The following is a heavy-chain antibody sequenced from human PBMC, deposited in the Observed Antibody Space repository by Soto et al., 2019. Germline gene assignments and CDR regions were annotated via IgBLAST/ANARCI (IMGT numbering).Heavy chain of an antibody. Sequence: QLQLQESGPGLVKPSETLSLTCTVSGGSISSSSYYWGWIRQPPGKGLEWIGSIYYSGSTYYNPSLKSRVTISVDTSKNQFSLKLSSVTAADTAVYYCARLGGVRGTTSYWGQGTLVTVSS. CDR2: IYYSGST. V-gene: IGHV4-39*01. J-gene: IGHJ4*02. CDR3: ARLGGVRGTTSY. CDR1: GGSISSSSYY. D-gene: IGHD3-10*01.